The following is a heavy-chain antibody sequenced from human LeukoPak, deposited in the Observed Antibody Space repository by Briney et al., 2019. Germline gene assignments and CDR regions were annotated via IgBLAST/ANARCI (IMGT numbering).Heavy chain of an antibody. D-gene: IGHD3-22*01. J-gene: IGHJ6*02. CDR3: ARDDYDSSGYYQGGYYGMDV. CDR2: ISAYNGNT. CDR1: GYTFTSYG. Sequence: VASVTVSCKASGYTFTSYGISWVRQAPGQGLEWMGWISAYNGNTNYAQKLQGRVTMTTDTSTSTAYMELRSLRSDDTAVYYCARDDYDSSGYYQGGYYGMDVWGQGTTVTVSS. V-gene: IGHV1-18*01.